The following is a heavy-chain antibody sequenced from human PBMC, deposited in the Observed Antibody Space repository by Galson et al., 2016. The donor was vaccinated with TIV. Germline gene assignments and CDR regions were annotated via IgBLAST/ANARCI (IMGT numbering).Heavy chain of an antibody. Sequence: SETLSLTCAVFGGSLSGSQWSWVRQSPEKGLEWLAEINHFGSANYKPSLKSRLTISIDTSKKQFSLKMTSMTAADSAGYYCARGRWGNSAVAYYYHFDVWGEGTTVTVS. D-gene: IGHD3-16*01. J-gene: IGHJ6*03. CDR2: INHFGSA. CDR3: ARGRWGNSAVAYYYHFDV. CDR1: GGSLSGSQ. V-gene: IGHV4-34*01.